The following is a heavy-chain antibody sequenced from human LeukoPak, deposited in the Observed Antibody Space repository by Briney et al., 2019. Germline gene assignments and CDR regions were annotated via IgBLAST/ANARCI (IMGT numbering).Heavy chain of an antibody. CDR2: ISYDGSNK. J-gene: IGHJ6*02. Sequence: PGGSLRLSCAASGFTFSSYAMYWVRQAPGKGLEWVAVISYDGSNKYYADSVKGRFTISRDNSKNTLYLQMNSLRAEDTAVYYCAKGGPYGMDVWGQGTTVTVSS. V-gene: IGHV3-30*18. CDR3: AKGGPYGMDV. CDR1: GFTFSSYA. D-gene: IGHD3-10*01.